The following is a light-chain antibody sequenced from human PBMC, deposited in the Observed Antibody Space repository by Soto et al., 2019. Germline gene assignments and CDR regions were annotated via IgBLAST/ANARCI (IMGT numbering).Light chain of an antibody. CDR3: QQNFSIPIT. V-gene: IGKV1-39*01. Sequence: DIQMTQSPSSLSASVGDRVTITCRANQSISTYLNWYHQKPGKVPDLLIYAASSLKSGVPSRFSGSGSGTHFTLTITGLQPADFATYYCQQNFSIPITSGQRTRLEIK. CDR1: QSISTY. J-gene: IGKJ5*01. CDR2: AAS.